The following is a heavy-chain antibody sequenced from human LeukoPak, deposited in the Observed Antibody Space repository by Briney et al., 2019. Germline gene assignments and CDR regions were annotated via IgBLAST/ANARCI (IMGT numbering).Heavy chain of an antibody. CDR1: DGFITNYY. D-gene: IGHD3-10*01. V-gene: IGHV4-59*01. CDR2: IYYSGST. J-gene: IGHJ4*02. CDR3: ARTGSGSYDLFDY. Sequence: SETLSLTCTVSDGFITNYYWSWIRQPPGKGLEWIGYIYYSGSTNYNPSLKSRVTISVDTSKNQFSLKLSSVTAADTAVYYCARTGSGSYDLFDYWGQGTLVTVSS.